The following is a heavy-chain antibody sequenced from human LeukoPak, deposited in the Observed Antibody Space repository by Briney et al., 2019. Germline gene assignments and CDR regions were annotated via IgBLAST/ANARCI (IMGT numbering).Heavy chain of an antibody. CDR3: ARDVEVPAAMLWGYYGMDV. CDR1: GYTFTSYG. V-gene: IGHV1-18*01. Sequence: ASVKVSCKASGYTFTSYGISWVRQAPGQGLEWMGWISAYNGNTNYAQKFQGRVTMTRDTSISTAHMELSRLRSDDTAVYYCARDVEVPAAMLWGYYGMDVWGQGTTVTVSS. D-gene: IGHD2-2*01. CDR2: ISAYNGNT. J-gene: IGHJ6*02.